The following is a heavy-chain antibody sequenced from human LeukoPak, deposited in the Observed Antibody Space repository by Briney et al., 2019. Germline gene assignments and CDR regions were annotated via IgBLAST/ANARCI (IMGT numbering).Heavy chain of an antibody. CDR1: GSSISTRSYY. CDR2: IYYSGSA. Sequence: SETLSLTCTVSGSSISTRSYYWGWIRQPPGKGLEWIGSIYYSGSAYKNGSAYYNPSLKRRVTISVDTSNNQFSLKLSSVTAADTAVYYCARGRWLQSQPFDYWGQGTLVTVSS. V-gene: IGHV4-39*07. J-gene: IGHJ4*02. CDR3: ARGRWLQSQPFDY. D-gene: IGHD5-24*01.